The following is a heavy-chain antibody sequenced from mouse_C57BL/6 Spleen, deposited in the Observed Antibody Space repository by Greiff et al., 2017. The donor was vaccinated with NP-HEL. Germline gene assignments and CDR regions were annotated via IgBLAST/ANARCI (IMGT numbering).Heavy chain of an antibody. J-gene: IGHJ2*01. CDR3: ARGVTTGLDY. Sequence: QVQLQQPGAELVMPGASVKLSCKASGYTFTSYWMHWVKQRPGQGLEWIGEIDPSDSYTNYNQKFKGKSTLTVDKSSSTAYMQLSSLTSEDSAVYYCARGVTTGLDYWGQGTTLTVSS. V-gene: IGHV1-69*01. D-gene: IGHD1-1*01. CDR2: IDPSDSYT. CDR1: GYTFTSYW.